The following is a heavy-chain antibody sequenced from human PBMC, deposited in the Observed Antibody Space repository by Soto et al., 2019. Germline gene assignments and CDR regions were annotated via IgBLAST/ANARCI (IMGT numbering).Heavy chain of an antibody. CDR1: GYTFTRYT. CDR3: ARGIATGQLDP. Sequence: QVQLVQSGAEVKKPRASVKISCKSSGYTFTRYTMNRVRQSPGQRLEWMGWINPDNGNTKSSQKFQDRVIITRDTSASTAYMDLSSLRSEDTAVYYCARGIATGQLDPWGQGTLVTVSS. J-gene: IGHJ5*02. CDR2: INPDNGNT. D-gene: IGHD2-15*01. V-gene: IGHV1-3*01.